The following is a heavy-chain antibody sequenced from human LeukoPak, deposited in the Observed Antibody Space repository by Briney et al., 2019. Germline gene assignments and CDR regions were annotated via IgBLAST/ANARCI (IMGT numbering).Heavy chain of an antibody. CDR1: GGSISSYY. CDR3: ARYGGSNDY. CDR2: IYYSGST. Sequence: SETLSLTCTVSGGSISSYYGSWIRQPPGRGLEWIGYIYYSGSTNYNPSLKSRVTIPVDTSKNQFSLKLSSVTAADTAVYYCARYGGSNDYWGQGTLVTVSS. V-gene: IGHV4-59*01. J-gene: IGHJ4*02. D-gene: IGHD4-23*01.